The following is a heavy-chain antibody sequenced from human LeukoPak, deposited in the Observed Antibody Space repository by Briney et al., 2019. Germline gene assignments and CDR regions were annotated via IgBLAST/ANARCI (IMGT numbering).Heavy chain of an antibody. CDR1: GFIFSSYW. Sequence: GGSLRLSCAASGFIFSSYWMSWVRQAPGKGLERVANIKQDGSEKYYVDSVKGRLIISRDNAKNTLYLQIGSLRAEDAAIYYCIGSTGWVGQWGQGTLVTVSS. CDR3: IGSTGWVGQ. J-gene: IGHJ4*02. V-gene: IGHV3-7*01. CDR2: IKQDGSEK. D-gene: IGHD6-19*01.